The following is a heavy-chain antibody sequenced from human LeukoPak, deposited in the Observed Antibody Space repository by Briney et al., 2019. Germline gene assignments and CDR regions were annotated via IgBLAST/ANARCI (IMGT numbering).Heavy chain of an antibody. Sequence: GRSLRLSCAASGFTFSSYGMHWVRQAPGKGLEWVAVISYDGSNKYYADSVKGRFTISRDNSKNTLYLQMNSLRAEDTAVYYCARDRSVGGYPDAFDIWGQGTMVTVSS. CDR2: ISYDGSNK. CDR1: GFTFSSYG. V-gene: IGHV3-30*03. J-gene: IGHJ3*02. CDR3: ARDRSVGGYPDAFDI. D-gene: IGHD3-22*01.